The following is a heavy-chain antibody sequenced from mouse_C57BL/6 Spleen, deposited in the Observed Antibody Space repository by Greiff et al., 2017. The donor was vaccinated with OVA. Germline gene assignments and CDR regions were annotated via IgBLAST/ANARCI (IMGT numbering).Heavy chain of an antibody. CDR3: ARSWGYQYYFDY. CDR2: IYPGDGDT. V-gene: IGHV1-82*01. D-gene: IGHD2-2*01. Sequence: VQLQQSGPELVKPGASVKISCKASGYAFSSSWMNWVKQRPGKGLEWIGRIYPGDGDTNYNGKFKGKATLTADKSSSTAYMQLSSLTSEDSAVYFCARSWGYQYYFDYWGQGTTLTVSS. J-gene: IGHJ2*01. CDR1: GYAFSSSW.